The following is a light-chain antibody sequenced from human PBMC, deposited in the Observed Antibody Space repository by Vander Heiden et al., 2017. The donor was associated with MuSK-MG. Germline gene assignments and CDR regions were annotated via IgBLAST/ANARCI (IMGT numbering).Light chain of an antibody. J-gene: IGLJ2*01. V-gene: IGLV2-14*03. CDR1: SSDVGGYNY. CDR2: VVS. CDR3: SSYTSSSTPVV. Sequence: SALTQPASLSGSPGRSVTISCTGTSSDVGGYNYVSCYQQPPAKAPTLMLYVVSTRPSAVSNRFSGSTSGNTTSLTISAVQAEDEADDYCSSYTSSSTPVVFGGGTKLTVL.